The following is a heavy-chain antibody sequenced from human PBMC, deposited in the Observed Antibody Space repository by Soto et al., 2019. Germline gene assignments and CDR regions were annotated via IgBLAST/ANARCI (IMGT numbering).Heavy chain of an antibody. CDR3: ARQAEVVGATTPGYYYYGMDV. V-gene: IGHV4-39*01. J-gene: IGHJ6*02. Sequence: QLQLQESGPGLVKPSETLSLTCTVSGGSISSSSYYWGWIRQPPGKGLEWIGSIYYSGSTYYNPSLKSRVTISVHTSKNQFSLKLSSVTAADTAVYYCARQAEVVGATTPGYYYYGMDVWGQGTTVTVSS. CDR1: GGSISSSSYY. D-gene: IGHD1-26*01. CDR2: IYYSGST.